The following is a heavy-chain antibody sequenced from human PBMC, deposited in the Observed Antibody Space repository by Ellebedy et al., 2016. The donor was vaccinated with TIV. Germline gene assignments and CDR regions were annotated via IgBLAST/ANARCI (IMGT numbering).Heavy chain of an antibody. J-gene: IGHJ5*01. CDR2: MFYSGTTHSGRT. V-gene: IGHV4-39*07. Sequence: MPSETLSLTCNVSGASISSNNYFWGWIRQPPGKGLEWIGSMFYSGTTHSGRTYYNPSLKSRVNIFVDASKSQFSLKVNSVTAADTAVYYCATARVATTLACFDFWGRGALVTVSS. CDR1: GASISSNNYF. CDR3: ATARVATTLACFDF. D-gene: IGHD2/OR15-2a*01.